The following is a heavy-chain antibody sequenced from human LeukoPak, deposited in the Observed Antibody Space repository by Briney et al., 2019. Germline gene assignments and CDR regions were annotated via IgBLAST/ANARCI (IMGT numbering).Heavy chain of an antibody. Sequence: GGSLRLSCAASGFTFSRNGMTWVRQAPGKGLEWVSAISGSGGNTYYADSVKGRFTISRDNSKNTLYLQMNSLRAEDTAVYYCARDSRYCSSTSCYVNYYMDVWGKGTTVTISS. CDR1: GFTFSRNG. CDR3: ARDSRYCSSTSCYVNYYMDV. CDR2: ISGSGGNT. J-gene: IGHJ6*03. V-gene: IGHV3-23*01. D-gene: IGHD2-2*01.